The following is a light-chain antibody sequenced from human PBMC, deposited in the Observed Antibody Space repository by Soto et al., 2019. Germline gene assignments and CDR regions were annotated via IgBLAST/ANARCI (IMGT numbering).Light chain of an antibody. CDR3: CLYLGATTYV. V-gene: IGLV2-23*01. J-gene: IGLJ1*01. CDR1: SGFVGSFSL. Sequence: HSVLAQPASVSGSPGQSITISCTGTSGFVGSFSLVSWYQQHPGKAPKVMISEGHRRPSGAPDRLSCYTSVNSAPLTISGIQPDDEADYYCCLYLGATTYVFGTGTKATVL. CDR2: EGH.